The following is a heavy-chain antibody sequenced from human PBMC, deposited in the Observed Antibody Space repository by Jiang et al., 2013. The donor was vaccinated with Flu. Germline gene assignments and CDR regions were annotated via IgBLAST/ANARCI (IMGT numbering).Heavy chain of an antibody. CDR1: GGSISSSSYY. CDR2: IYYSGST. J-gene: IGHJ4*02. D-gene: IGHD2-21*02. Sequence: LLKPSETLSLTCTVSGGSISSSSYYWGWIRQPPGKGLEWIGSIYYSGSTYYNPSLKSRVTISVDTSKNQFSLKLSSVTAADTAVYYCASHATGCGGDCYNFDYWGQGTLVTVSS. V-gene: IGHV4-39*07. CDR3: ASHATGCGGDCYNFDY.